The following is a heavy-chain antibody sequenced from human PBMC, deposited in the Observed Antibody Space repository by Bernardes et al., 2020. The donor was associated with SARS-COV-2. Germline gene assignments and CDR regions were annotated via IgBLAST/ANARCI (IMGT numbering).Heavy chain of an antibody. D-gene: IGHD3-22*01. J-gene: IGHJ4*02. V-gene: IGHV3-74*01. Sequence: GWSLRLSCEASGFTFSTYWMHWVRQAPGKGLQWVSRIDSGGSTTYYADSVKGRFTISRDNAKNTLFMQMNSLRADDTAVYFCARGALDGSGRYVGDWWCQGSQVTVSS. CDR1: GFTFSTYW. CDR3: ARGALDGSGRYVGDW. CDR2: IDSGGSTT.